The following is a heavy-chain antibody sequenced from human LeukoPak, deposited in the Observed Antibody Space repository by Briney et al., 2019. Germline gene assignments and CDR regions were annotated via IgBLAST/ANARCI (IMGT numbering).Heavy chain of an antibody. CDR2: ISWNSGSI. D-gene: IGHD6-19*01. CDR1: GFTFDDYA. CDR3: AKSLGSGWYSFWFDP. J-gene: IGHJ5*02. Sequence: GRSLRLSCEASGFTFDDYAMHWVRQAPGKGLEWVSGISWNSGSIGYADSVKGRFTISRDNAKNSLYLQMNSLRAEDTALYYCAKSLGSGWYSFWFDPWGQGTLVTVSS. V-gene: IGHV3-9*01.